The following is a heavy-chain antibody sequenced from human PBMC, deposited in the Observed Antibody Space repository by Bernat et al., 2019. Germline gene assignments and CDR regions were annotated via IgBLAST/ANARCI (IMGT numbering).Heavy chain of an antibody. CDR2: IYSGGAT. CDR1: EFSVSTNY. CDR3: ASATWDTAMVTSWFDT. D-gene: IGHD5-18*01. Sequence: EVLLVESGGGVVQPGGSLRLSCAASEFSVSTNYMSWVRQAPGKGLEWVSVIYSGGATYYGESVKGRFTISRDISKNSLHLQMNSLRVEDTAVYYCASATWDTAMVTSWFDTWGQGTLVTVSS. V-gene: IGHV3-66*02. J-gene: IGHJ5*02.